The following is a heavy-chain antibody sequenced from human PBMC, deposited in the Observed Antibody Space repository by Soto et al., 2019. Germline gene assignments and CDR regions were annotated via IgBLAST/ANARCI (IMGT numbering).Heavy chain of an antibody. CDR3: ARDSPAARPSSLKPTDIFNYYYGMDV. Sequence: EVQLVETGGGLIQPGGSLRLSCAASGFTVSSNYMSWVRQAPGKGLEWVSVIYSGGSTYYADSVKGRFTISRDNSKNTLYLQMNSLRAEDTAVYYCARDSPAARPSSLKPTDIFNYYYGMDVWGQGTTVTVSS. J-gene: IGHJ6*02. D-gene: IGHD6-6*01. CDR1: GFTVSSNY. CDR2: IYSGGST. V-gene: IGHV3-53*02.